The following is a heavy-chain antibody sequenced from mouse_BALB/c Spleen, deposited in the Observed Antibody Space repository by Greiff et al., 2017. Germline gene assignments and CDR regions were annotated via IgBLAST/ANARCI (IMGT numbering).Heavy chain of an antibody. Sequence: EVMLVESGGGLVQPGGSLKLSCAASGFTFSSYTMSWVRQTPEKRLEWVAYISNGGGSTYYPDTVKGRFTISRDNAKNTLYLQMSSLKSEDTAMYYCARHEVRGPYFDYWGQGTTLTGSS. J-gene: IGHJ2*01. D-gene: IGHD2-14*01. CDR3: ARHEVRGPYFDY. V-gene: IGHV5-12-2*01. CDR2: ISNGGGST. CDR1: GFTFSSYT.